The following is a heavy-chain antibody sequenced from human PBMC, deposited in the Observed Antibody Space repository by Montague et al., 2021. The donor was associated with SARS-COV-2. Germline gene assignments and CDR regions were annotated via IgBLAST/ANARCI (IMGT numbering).Heavy chain of an antibody. D-gene: IGHD3-9*01. V-gene: IGHV3-23*01. CDR3: AKDWELRYFDWLSHGWFDP. J-gene: IGHJ5*02. CDR1: GFTFSSYA. CDR2: ISGSGGST. Sequence: SLRLSCAASGFTFSSYAMSWVRQAPGKGLEWVSAISGSGGSTYYADSVKGRFTISRDNSKNTLYLQMNSLRAEDTAVYYCAKDWELRYFDWLSHGWFDPWGQGTLVTASS.